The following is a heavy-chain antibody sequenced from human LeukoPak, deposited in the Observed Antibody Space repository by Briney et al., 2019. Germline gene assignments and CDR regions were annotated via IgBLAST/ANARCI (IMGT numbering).Heavy chain of an antibody. D-gene: IGHD1-14*01. CDR1: LDSTTSNF. J-gene: IGHJ4*02. CDR3: AREILGGFNPGAY. CDR2: IHRSGSP. Sequence: SETLSLTCTVSLDSTTSNFWSWVRQPPGKGLEWIGGIHRSGSPNYNPSLQSRVTISIDRSRNQIVLELSSVTAADTAVYYCAREILGGFNPGAYWGQGTLVTVSS. V-gene: IGHV4-4*02.